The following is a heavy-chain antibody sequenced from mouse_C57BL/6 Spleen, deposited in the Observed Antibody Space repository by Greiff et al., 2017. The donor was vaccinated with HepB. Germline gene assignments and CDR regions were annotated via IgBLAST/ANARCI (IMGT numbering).Heavy chain of an antibody. J-gene: IGHJ2*01. Sequence: QVHVKQPGAELVKPGASVKLSCKASGYTFTSYWMQWVKQRPGQGLEWIGEIDPSDSYTNYNQKFKGKATLTVDTSSSTAYMQLSSLTSEDSAVYYCARRGGFDYWGQGTTLTVSS. CDR1: GYTFTSYW. CDR2: IDPSDSYT. CDR3: ARRGGFDY. V-gene: IGHV1-50*01.